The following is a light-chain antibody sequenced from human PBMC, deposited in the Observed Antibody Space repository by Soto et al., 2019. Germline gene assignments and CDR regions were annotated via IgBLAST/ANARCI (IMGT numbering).Light chain of an antibody. CDR1: SSDVGGYEY. V-gene: IGLV2-11*01. J-gene: IGLJ1*01. CDR3: CSYAGSYTYV. CDR2: DVS. Sequence: QSALTQPRSVSGSPGQSITISCTGSSSDVGGYEYVPWFQQDPGKAPKLMIYDVSARPSGVPNRFSGSKSGSTASLTISGLQADDEGDYYCCSYAGSYTYVFGTGTKVTVL.